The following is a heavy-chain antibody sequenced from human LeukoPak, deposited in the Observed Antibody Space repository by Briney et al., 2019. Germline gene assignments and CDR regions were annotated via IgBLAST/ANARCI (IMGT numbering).Heavy chain of an antibody. CDR3: ARGGLRGYSYGQRFDY. Sequence: SETLSLTCTVSGASISNYYWTWIRQPPGKGLEWIGYIYYSRSTNSNPSLKNRVTISVDTSKNQFSLRLSSVTAADTAVYYCARGGLRGYSYGQRFDYWGQGILVTVSS. CDR1: GASISNYY. CDR2: IYYSRST. D-gene: IGHD5-18*01. V-gene: IGHV4-59*08. J-gene: IGHJ4*02.